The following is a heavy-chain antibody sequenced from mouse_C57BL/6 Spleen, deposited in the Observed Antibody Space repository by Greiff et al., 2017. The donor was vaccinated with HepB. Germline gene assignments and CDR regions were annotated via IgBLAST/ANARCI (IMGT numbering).Heavy chain of an antibody. J-gene: IGHJ4*01. V-gene: IGHV6-6*01. CDR1: GFTFSDAW. CDR3: TRWDYDGAPYAMDY. Sequence: EVQRVESGGGLVQPGGSMKLSCAASGFTFSDAWMDWVRQSPEKGLEWVAEIRNKANNHATYYAESVKGRFTISRDDSKSSVYLQMNSLRAEDTGIYYCTRWDYDGAPYAMDYWGQGTSVTVSS. CDR2: IRNKANNHAT. D-gene: IGHD2-4*01.